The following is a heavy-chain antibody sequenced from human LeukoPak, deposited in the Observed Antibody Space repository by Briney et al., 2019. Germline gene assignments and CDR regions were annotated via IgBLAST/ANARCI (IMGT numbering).Heavy chain of an antibody. Sequence: GGSLRLSCAASGFTFSSYAMSWVRQAPGKGLEWVAVISYDGSNKYYADSVKGRFTISRDNSKNTLYLQMNSLRAEDTAVYYCASMWELLDYWGQGTLVTVSS. J-gene: IGHJ4*02. V-gene: IGHV3-30*04. CDR2: ISYDGSNK. D-gene: IGHD1-26*01. CDR1: GFTFSSYA. CDR3: ASMWELLDY.